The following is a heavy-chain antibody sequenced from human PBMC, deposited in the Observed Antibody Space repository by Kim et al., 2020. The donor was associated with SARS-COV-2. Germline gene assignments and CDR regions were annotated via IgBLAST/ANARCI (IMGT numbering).Heavy chain of an antibody. J-gene: IGHJ4*02. CDR3: ARRSTDIVVVVARLDY. Sequence: GKGRFTISRDNSKDTMYLQMNSLRGEDTAVYYCARRSTDIVVVVARLDYWGQGTLVTVSS. D-gene: IGHD2-15*01. V-gene: IGHV3-23*01.